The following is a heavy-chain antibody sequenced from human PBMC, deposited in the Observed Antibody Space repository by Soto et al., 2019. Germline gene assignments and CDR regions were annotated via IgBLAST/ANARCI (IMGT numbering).Heavy chain of an antibody. D-gene: IGHD6-6*01. CDR3: ARDYSSASEFPLYYFDY. J-gene: IGHJ4*02. CDR2: ITGSGGST. V-gene: IGHV3-23*01. Sequence: GGSLRLSCAAPGCTFSTYAMSWVRRAPGKGLEWVSTITGSGGSTYYADSVKGRFTISRDNSKNTVHLQMNSLRAEDTAVYYCARDYSSASEFPLYYFDYWGQGTLVTVSS. CDR1: GCTFSTYA.